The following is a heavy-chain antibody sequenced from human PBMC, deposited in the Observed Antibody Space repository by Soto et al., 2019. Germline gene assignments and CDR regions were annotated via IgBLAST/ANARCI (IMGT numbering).Heavy chain of an antibody. D-gene: IGHD6-19*01. Sequence: EVQLVESGGGLVQPGRSLRLSCAASGFTFDDYAMHWVRQAPGKGLEWVSGISWHSGSIGYADSVKGRFTISRDNAKNSLHLQMNSLRAEDTAVYYCGKDLSPPVAGTSIDYWGHGTLVTVSS. CDR3: GKDLSPPVAGTSIDY. J-gene: IGHJ4*01. CDR1: GFTFDDYA. CDR2: ISWHSGSI. V-gene: IGHV3-9*01.